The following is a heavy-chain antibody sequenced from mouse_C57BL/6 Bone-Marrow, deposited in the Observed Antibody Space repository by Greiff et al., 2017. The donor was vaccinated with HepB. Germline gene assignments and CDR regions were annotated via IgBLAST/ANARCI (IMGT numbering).Heavy chain of an antibody. CDR2: IYPGSGST. V-gene: IGHV1-55*01. Sequence: QVQLQQPGAELVKPGASVKMSCKASGYTFTSYWITWVKQRPGQGLEWIGDIYPGSGSTNYNEKFKRKATLTVDTSSSTAYMQLSSLTSEDSAVYYCASPPYYYGSSYVGDYWGQGTTLTVSS. D-gene: IGHD1-1*01. CDR3: ASPPYYYGSSYVGDY. J-gene: IGHJ2*01. CDR1: GYTFTSYW.